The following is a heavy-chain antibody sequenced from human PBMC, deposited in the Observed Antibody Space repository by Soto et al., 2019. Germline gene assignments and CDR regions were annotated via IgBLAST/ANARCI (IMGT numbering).Heavy chain of an antibody. J-gene: IGHJ3*02. Sequence: SETLSLTCAVSGGSISSGGYSWSWIRQPPGKGLEWIGYIYHSRSPYYNPSLKSRVTISVDRSKNQFSLKLSSVTAADTAVYYCARTPDIWGQGTMVTVSS. CDR1: GGSISSGGYS. CDR2: IYHSRSP. V-gene: IGHV4-30-2*01. CDR3: ARTPDI.